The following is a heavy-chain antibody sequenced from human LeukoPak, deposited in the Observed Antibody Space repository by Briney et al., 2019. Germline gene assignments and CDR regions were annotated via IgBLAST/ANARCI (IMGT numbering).Heavy chain of an antibody. D-gene: IGHD1-1*01. J-gene: IGHJ6*02. CDR1: GGSISSYY. CDR2: IYYSGTI. V-gene: IGHV4-59*12. CDR3: ARVSGTTYPGNYYYYGMDV. Sequence: SETLSLTCTVSGGSISSYYWSWIRQPPGKGLEWIGYIYYSGTINYNPSLKSRVTISVDTSKNQFSLKLSSVTAADTAVYYCARVSGTTYPGNYYYYGMDVWGQGTTVTVSS.